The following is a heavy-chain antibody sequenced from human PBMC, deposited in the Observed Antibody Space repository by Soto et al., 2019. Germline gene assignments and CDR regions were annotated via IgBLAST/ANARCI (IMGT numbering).Heavy chain of an antibody. CDR3: AKDHGRGMVRGVIWPYAFDI. CDR2: ISWNSGSI. D-gene: IGHD3-10*01. Sequence: EVQLVESGGGLVQPGRSLRLSCAASGFTFDDYAMHWVRQAPGKGLEWVSGISWNSGSIGYADSVKGRFTISRDNAKNSLYLQMNSLRAEDTALYYCAKDHGRGMVRGVIWPYAFDIWGQGTMVTVSS. V-gene: IGHV3-9*01. J-gene: IGHJ3*02. CDR1: GFTFDDYA.